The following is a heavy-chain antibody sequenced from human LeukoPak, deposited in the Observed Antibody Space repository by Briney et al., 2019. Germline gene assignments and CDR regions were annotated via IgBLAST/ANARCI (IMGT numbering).Heavy chain of an antibody. CDR2: IKQEGSEK. D-gene: IGHD3-9*01. Sequence: GGSLRLSCAACGFTFSSYAMSWVRQAPGKGLEGVANIKQEGSEKKTLDSVKGRFTTSRANAKNSMYLQMNSLRAEDTAVYYCARDEIYYDILTGYRHFDYWGQGTLVTVFS. V-gene: IGHV3-7*01. CDR1: GFTFSSYA. CDR3: ARDEIYYDILTGYRHFDY. J-gene: IGHJ4*02.